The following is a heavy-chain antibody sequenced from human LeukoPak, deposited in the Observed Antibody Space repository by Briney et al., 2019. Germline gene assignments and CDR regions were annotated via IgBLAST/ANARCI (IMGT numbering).Heavy chain of an antibody. Sequence: KPGESLKISCKGSGYTFTNYYIGWVRQTPGKGLEWMGIISPGDSDARYSPSFQGQVTISADKSISTAYLRWSSPKASDTAMYYCARRYCSSTSCNPYFFDYWGQGTLVTVSS. CDR2: ISPGDSDA. CDR1: GYTFTNYY. V-gene: IGHV5-51*01. CDR3: ARRYCSSTSCNPYFFDY. J-gene: IGHJ4*02. D-gene: IGHD2-2*01.